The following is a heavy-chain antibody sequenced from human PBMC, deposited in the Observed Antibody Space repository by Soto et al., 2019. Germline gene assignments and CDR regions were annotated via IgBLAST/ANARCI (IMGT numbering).Heavy chain of an antibody. CDR3: ARDLYQYPDPYYYYYYRMHV. CDR1: GGSISSCY. J-gene: IGHJ6*02. Sequence: SETMSLTCTVAGGSISSCYGSWIRKNPGKGLVWIGYIYYSGTTNYYPSLKRRVTFSVVTSKIQFSLKLSSVTAAHTAVYYCARDLYQYPDPYYYYYYRMHVWGQVTTVTVSS. V-gene: IGHV4-59*01. CDR2: IYYSGTT. D-gene: IGHD2-8*01.